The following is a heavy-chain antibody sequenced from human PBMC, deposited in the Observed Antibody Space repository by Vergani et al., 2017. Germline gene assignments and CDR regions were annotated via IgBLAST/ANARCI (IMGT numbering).Heavy chain of an antibody. Sequence: QVRLQESGPGLVKPSETLSLTCSVPGGSMSGYYWSWIRQPPGQELEWIGYMYHSGSTNYNPALETRVTISGDTSKNQFSLKLNSVTAADTAVYYCGRVADFYGLGSRLLDLWGQGILVTVSS. CDR3: GRVADFYGLGSRLLDL. CDR2: MYHSGST. CDR1: GGSMSGYY. D-gene: IGHD3-10*01. V-gene: IGHV4-59*01. J-gene: IGHJ5*02.